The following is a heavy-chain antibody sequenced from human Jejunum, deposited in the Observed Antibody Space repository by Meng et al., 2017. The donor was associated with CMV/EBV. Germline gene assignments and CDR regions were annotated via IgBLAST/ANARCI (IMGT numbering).Heavy chain of an antibody. V-gene: IGHV4-30-4*01. CDR2: IHSSGST. CDR1: GGSMSSGNYH. J-gene: IGHJ5*02. D-gene: IGHD3-10*01. Sequence: QLQESAPGLVAPSHTLPRTCTVSGGSMSSGNYHWSSIRQPPGKGLEWIGYIHSSGSTYYNPSLRSRLTISVDTSKNQFSLKLSSVTAADTAVYYCARASYGSGSPLGESWFDPWGQGTLVTVSS. CDR3: ARASYGSGSPLGESWFDP.